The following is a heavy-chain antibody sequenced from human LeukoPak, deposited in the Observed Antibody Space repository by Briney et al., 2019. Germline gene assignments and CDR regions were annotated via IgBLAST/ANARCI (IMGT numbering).Heavy chain of an antibody. J-gene: IGHJ3*02. Sequence: GASVKVFCKASGYTFTGYYMHWVRQAPGQGLEWMGWINPSSGGTNYAQKFQGRVTMTRDTSISTAYMELSRLRSDDTAVYYCARGKRSTDAFDIWGQGTMVTVSS. CDR3: ARGKRSTDAFDI. V-gene: IGHV1-2*02. CDR1: GYTFTGYY. CDR2: INPSSGGT.